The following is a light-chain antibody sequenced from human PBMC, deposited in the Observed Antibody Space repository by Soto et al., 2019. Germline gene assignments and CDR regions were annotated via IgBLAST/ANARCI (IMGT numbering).Light chain of an antibody. CDR3: CSYAGSSAVV. V-gene: IGLV2-23*01. CDR1: SSDVGSYKF. J-gene: IGLJ2*01. Sequence: QSALTQPASVSGSPGQSITISCTGTSSDVGSYKFVSWYQQHPGKAPKLMIYEGSKRPSGVSNRVSGSKSGNTASLTISGLQAEDEADYYCCSYAGSSAVVFGGGTKLTVL. CDR2: EGS.